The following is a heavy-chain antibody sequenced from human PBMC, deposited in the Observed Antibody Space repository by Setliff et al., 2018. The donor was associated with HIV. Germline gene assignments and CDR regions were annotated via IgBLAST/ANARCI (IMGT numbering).Heavy chain of an antibody. CDR1: GFTFSDFS. CDR3: AREGGSSGYCGYFDY. J-gene: IGHJ4*02. V-gene: IGHV3-72*01. D-gene: IGHD3-22*01. Sequence: AGGSLRLSCAASGFTFSDFSMNWVRQAPGKGLEWVGRTRNKAKSYTTEYAASVKGRFTISRDDSKNSLYLQMNGLRTEDTAVYYCAREGGSSGYCGYFDYWGQGTLVTVSS. CDR2: TRNKAKSYTT.